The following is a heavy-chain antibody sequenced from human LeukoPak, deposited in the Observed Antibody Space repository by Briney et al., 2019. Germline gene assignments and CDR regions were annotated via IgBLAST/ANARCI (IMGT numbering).Heavy chain of an antibody. CDR3: ARDAGAYGSGELWHGWFDP. CDR2: IYYSGST. J-gene: IGHJ5*02. Sequence: SETLSLTCTVSGGSISNYFWSWIRQPPGKGLEWIGYIYYSGSTNYNPSLKSRVTISVDTSKNQFSLKLSSVTAADTAVYYCARDAGAYGSGELWHGWFDPWGQGTLVTVSS. V-gene: IGHV4-59*01. CDR1: GGSISNYF. D-gene: IGHD3-16*01.